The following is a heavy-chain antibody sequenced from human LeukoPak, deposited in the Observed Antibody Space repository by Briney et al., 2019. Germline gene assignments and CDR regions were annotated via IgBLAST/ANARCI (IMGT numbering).Heavy chain of an antibody. CDR3: ARETYGDYAGYFDY. D-gene: IGHD4-17*01. CDR1: GFTFSSYA. V-gene: IGHV3-30-3*01. J-gene: IGHJ4*02. CDR2: ISYDGSNK. Sequence: PGGSLRLSCAASGFTFSSYAMHWVRRAPGKGLEWVAVISYDGSNKYYADSVKGRFTISRDNSKNTLYLQMNSLRAEDTAVYYCARETYGDYAGYFDYWGQGTLVTVSS.